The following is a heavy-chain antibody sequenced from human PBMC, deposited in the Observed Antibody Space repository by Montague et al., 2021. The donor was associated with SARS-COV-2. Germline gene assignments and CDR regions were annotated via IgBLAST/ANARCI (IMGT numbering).Heavy chain of an antibody. CDR1: GGSISSGGYY. J-gene: IGHJ2*01. CDR2: IYCSGST. Sequence: TLSLTCTVSGGSISSGGYYWSWIRQHPGKGLEWIGYIYCSGSTYYNPSLKSRVTISVDTSKNQFSLKLSSVTAADTAVYYCARLRSSSNWYFDLWGRGTLVTVSS. D-gene: IGHD6-6*01. CDR3: ARLRSSSNWYFDL. V-gene: IGHV4-31*03.